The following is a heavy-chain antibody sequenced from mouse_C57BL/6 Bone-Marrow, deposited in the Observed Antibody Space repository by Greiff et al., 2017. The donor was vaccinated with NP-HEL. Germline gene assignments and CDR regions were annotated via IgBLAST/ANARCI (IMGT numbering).Heavy chain of an antibody. J-gene: IGHJ1*03. CDR1: GYTFTSYW. CDR3: ARDEYDGDVYWYFDV. V-gene: IGHV1-55*01. Sequence: QVQLQQPGAELVKPGASVKMSCKASGYTFTSYWITWVKQRPGHGLEWIGDIYPGSGSTNYNEKFKSKATLTVDTSSSTAYMQLSSLTSEDSAVYYCARDEYDGDVYWYFDVWGTGTTVTASS. D-gene: IGHD2-4*01. CDR2: IYPGSGST.